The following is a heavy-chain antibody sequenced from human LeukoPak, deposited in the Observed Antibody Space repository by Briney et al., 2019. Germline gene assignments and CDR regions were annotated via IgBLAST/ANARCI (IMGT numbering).Heavy chain of an antibody. CDR2: IRSKANRYAA. CDR3: TRRDYDYVWGSYRNPSRFDY. Sequence: PGRSLRLSCAASGLTFSGSAVHWVRQASGKWMGWVRLIRSKANRYAAAYAASVKGRFTISRNDSKNTAYLQMNSLKTEDTAVYYCTRRDYDYVWGSYRNPSRFDYWGQGTLVTVSS. V-gene: IGHV3-73*01. J-gene: IGHJ4*02. CDR1: GLTFSGSA. D-gene: IGHD3-16*02.